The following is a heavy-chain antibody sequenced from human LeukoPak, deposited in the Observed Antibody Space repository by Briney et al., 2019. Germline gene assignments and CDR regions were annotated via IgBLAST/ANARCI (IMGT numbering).Heavy chain of an antibody. V-gene: IGHV3-23*01. D-gene: IGHD3-3*01. CDR1: GFTFSSYA. J-gene: IGHJ4*02. Sequence: GGSLRLSCAASGFTFSSYAMSWVRQAPGKGLEWVSAISGSGGSTYYADSVKGRFTISRDNSKSTLYLQMNSLRAEDTAVYYCAKDTLVRSGYPRVWGQGTLVTVSS. CDR2: ISGSGGST. CDR3: AKDTLVRSGYPRV.